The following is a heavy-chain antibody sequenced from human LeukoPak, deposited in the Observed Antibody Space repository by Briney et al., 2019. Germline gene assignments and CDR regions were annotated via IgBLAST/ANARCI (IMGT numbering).Heavy chain of an antibody. V-gene: IGHV4-61*01. Sequence: PSETLSLTCTVSGGSISSGSYYWSWIRQPPGKGLEWIGYIYYSGSTNYNPSLKSRVTISVDTSKNQFSLKLSSVTAADTAVYYCARDRSGGWYQTKTDAFDIWGQGTMATVSS. CDR3: ARDRSGGWYQTKTDAFDI. CDR2: IYYSGST. J-gene: IGHJ3*02. D-gene: IGHD6-19*01. CDR1: GGSISSGSYY.